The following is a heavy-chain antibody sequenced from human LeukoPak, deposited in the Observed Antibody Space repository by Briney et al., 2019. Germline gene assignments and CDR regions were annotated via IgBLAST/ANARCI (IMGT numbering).Heavy chain of an antibody. V-gene: IGHV1-2*02. D-gene: IGHD2-15*01. CDR2: INPNSGGT. CDR3: ARGSCSGGSCYSRWFDP. J-gene: IGHJ5*02. Sequence: SLTDSCKASGYTFAGYNMQWVRQAPGKELEWMGWINPNSGGTNYAQKFQGRVTMTRDTSISTAYMELSRLRSDDTAVYYCARGSCSGGSCYSRWFDPWGQGTLVTVSS. CDR1: GYTFAGYN.